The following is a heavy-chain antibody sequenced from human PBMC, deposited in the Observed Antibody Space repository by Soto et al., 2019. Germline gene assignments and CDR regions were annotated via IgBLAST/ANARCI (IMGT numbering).Heavy chain of an antibody. CDR3: ARVGSSSWPFFDY. J-gene: IGHJ4*02. CDR2: INAGNGNT. V-gene: IGHV1-3*01. D-gene: IGHD6-13*01. CDR1: GYTFTSYA. Sequence: GDSVKVSCKASGYTFTSYAMHWVRQAPGQRLEWMGWINAGNGNTKYSQKFQGRVTITRDTSASTAYMELSSLRSEDTAVYYCARVGSSSWPFFDYWGQGTLVTVSS.